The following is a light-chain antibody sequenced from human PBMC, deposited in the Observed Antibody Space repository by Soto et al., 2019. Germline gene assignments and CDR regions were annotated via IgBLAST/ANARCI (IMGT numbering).Light chain of an antibody. CDR2: GNS. J-gene: IGLJ2*01. Sequence: QSVLTQPPSVSGAPGQRVTISCTGSSSNIGADYDVHWYQQLPGTAPKLLIYGNSNRPSGVPDRFSGSKSGTSATLGITGLQTGDEADYYCGTWDSSLSAVVFGGGTKLTVL. V-gene: IGLV1-40*01. CDR1: SSNIGADYD. CDR3: GTWDSSLSAVV.